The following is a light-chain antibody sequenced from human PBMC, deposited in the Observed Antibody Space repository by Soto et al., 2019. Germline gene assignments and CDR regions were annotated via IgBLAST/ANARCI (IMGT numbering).Light chain of an antibody. CDR2: DAY. V-gene: IGKV3-11*01. J-gene: IGKJ2*01. CDR1: QSVSSY. CDR3: QQRTNWPGT. Sequence: EIVLTQSPANLSLSPGERATLSCRASQSVSSYLAWYQQKPGQAPRLLIYDAYNRATGIPARFSGSGSGTDFTLTISSIDPEDFAVYYCQQRTNWPGTFGQGTKREIK.